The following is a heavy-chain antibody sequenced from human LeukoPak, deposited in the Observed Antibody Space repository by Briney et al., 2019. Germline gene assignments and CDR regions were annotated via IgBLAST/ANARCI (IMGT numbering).Heavy chain of an antibody. V-gene: IGHV4-39*07. J-gene: IGHJ4*02. CDR3: ARGAVIQQLVTVFDY. CDR1: GGSISSGSYY. CDR2: IYYSGST. D-gene: IGHD6-13*01. Sequence: KTSEALSLTCTVSGGSISSGSYYWGWIRQPPGKGLEWIGSIYYSGSTYYNPSLKSRVTISVDTSKNQFSLKLSSVTAADTAVYYCARGAVIQQLVTVFDYWGQGTLVTVSS.